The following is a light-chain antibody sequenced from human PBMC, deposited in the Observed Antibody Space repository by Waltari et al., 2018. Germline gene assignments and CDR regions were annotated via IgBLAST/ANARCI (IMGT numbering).Light chain of an antibody. CDR2: VNSAGSH. V-gene: IGLV4-69*01. Sequence: QLVLTQSPSASASLGASVKLTCTLSSGHSSNVIAWLQQQPEKGPRYLMKVNSAGSHSEGDEIPDRFSGSSSGAERYLTISSLQSEDEADYYCQTGGHGTWVFGGGTKLTVL. CDR3: QTGGHGTWV. J-gene: IGLJ3*02. CDR1: SGHSSNV.